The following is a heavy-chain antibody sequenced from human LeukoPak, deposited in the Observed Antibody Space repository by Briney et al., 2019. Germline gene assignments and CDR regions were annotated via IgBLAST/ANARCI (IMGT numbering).Heavy chain of an antibody. CDR3: AREEVDIVVVVAARVYYGMDV. V-gene: IGHV1-69*13. CDR2: IIPIFGTA. Sequence: ASVTVACKASGGTFSSYAISWVRQAPGQGLEWMGGIIPIFGTANYAQKFQGRVTITADESTSTAYMELSSLRSEVTAVYYCAREEVDIVVVVAARVYYGMDVWGQGTTVTVSS. CDR1: GGTFSSYA. J-gene: IGHJ6*02. D-gene: IGHD2-15*01.